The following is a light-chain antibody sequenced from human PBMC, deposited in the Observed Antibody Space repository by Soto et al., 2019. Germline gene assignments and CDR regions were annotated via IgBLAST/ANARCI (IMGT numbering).Light chain of an antibody. CDR2: GAS. CDR1: QSVSSSY. CDR3: QQYGSSPKT. V-gene: IGKV3-20*01. J-gene: IGKJ1*01. Sequence: EIVLTQSPGTLSLSPGERATLSCRASQSVSSSYLAWYQQKPGPAPRLLIYGASSRATGLPDRFSGSGSGTYFPLTISRLEPEDFAVYYCQQYGSSPKTFGQGTKVEIK.